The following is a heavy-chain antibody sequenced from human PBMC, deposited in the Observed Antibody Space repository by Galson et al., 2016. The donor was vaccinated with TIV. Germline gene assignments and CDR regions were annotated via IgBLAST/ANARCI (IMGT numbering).Heavy chain of an antibody. D-gene: IGHD3-3*01. V-gene: IGHV4-59*01. CDR3: ARTAYWSGYEDF. CDR1: GGSISHYY. J-gene: IGHJ4*02. Sequence: SETLSLTCTVSGGSISHYYWSWIRLAPGKGLDWIGYIYYTGTTHYSPSLKSRVTISVDMSKNQFSLHLNSVTAADTAVYYCARTAYWSGYEDFWGQGTLVTVSS. CDR2: IYYTGTT.